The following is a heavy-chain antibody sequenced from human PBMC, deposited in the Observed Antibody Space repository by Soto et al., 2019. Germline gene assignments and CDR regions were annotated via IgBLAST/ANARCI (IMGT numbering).Heavy chain of an antibody. D-gene: IGHD5-18*01. CDR2: IRSKANSYAT. Sequence: PGGSLRLSCAASGFTFSGSAMHWVRQASGKGLEWVGRIRSKANSYATAYAASVKGRFTISRDDSKNTAYLQMNSLKTEDTAVYYCTRHGDTAMVNLYYYGMDVWSQGTTVTVSS. CDR3: TRHGDTAMVNLYYYGMDV. V-gene: IGHV3-73*01. CDR1: GFTFSGSA. J-gene: IGHJ6*02.